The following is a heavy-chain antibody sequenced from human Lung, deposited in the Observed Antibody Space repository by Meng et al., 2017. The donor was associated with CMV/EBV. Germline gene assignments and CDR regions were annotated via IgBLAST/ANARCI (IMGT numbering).Heavy chain of an antibody. CDR2: IIPILGIA. CDR3: ARDLNGGSPSGGWFDP. V-gene: IGHV1-69*10. Sequence: SVKVSCKASGGTFSSYAISWVRQAPGQGLEWMGGIIPILGIANYAQKFQGRVTITADKSTSTAYMELSSLRSEDTAVHYCARDLNGGSPSGGWFDPWGQGTLVTVSS. CDR1: GGTFSSYA. J-gene: IGHJ5*02. D-gene: IGHD2-8*01.